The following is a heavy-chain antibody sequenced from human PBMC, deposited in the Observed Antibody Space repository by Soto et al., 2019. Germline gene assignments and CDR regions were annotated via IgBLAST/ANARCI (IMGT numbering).Heavy chain of an antibody. Sequence: GGSLRLSCTASGFTFSSYDMHWVRQPAGKGLEWVSGVGIAGDTYYAGSVKGRFTISRENGKNSLNLQMNSLRAEDTAVYYCAGRSGSYYSFYYYAMDVWGPGTTVTVSS. D-gene: IGHD3-10*01. J-gene: IGHJ6*02. CDR2: VGIAGDT. CDR3: AGRSGSYYSFYYYAMDV. CDR1: GFTFSSYD. V-gene: IGHV3-13*01.